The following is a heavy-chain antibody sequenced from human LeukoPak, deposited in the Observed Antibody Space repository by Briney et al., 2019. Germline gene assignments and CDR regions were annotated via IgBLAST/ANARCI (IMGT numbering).Heavy chain of an antibody. CDR1: GFTFDDYA. D-gene: IGHD4-23*01. V-gene: IGHV3-9*01. CDR2: ISWNSGSI. J-gene: IGHJ1*01. Sequence: GRSLRLSCAAFGFTFDDYAMHWVRQAPGKGLEWVSGISWNSGSIGYADSVKGRFTISRDNAKNSLYLQMNSLRAEDTALYYCAKDMSVGGSHQYFQHWGQGTLVTVSS. CDR3: AKDMSVGGSHQYFQH.